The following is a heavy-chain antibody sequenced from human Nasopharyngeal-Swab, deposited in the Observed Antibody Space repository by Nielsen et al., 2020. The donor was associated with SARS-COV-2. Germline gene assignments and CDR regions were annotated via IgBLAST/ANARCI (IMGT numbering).Heavy chain of an antibody. CDR2: INSEGSGT. D-gene: IGHD3-22*01. Sequence: ETLSLTCATSGFTFSSYWMHWVRQAPGKGLVWVSRINSEGSGTRYADSVKGRFTISRDNAKNTLYLQMNSLRAEDTAVYYCARVGELDYYDSSGFDYWGRGTLVTVSS. CDR3: ARVGELDYYDSSGFDY. V-gene: IGHV3-74*01. J-gene: IGHJ4*02. CDR1: GFTFSSYW.